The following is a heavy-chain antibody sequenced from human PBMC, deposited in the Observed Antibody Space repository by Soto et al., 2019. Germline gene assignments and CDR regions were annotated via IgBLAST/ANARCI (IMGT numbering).Heavy chain of an antibody. Sequence: EVQLLESGGGLVQPGGSLRLSCAASGFTFSSYAMSWVRQAPGKGLEWVSAINSRGGSTYYADSVKGRFTISRDSSKNTLYLQMNSLIAEDTAVYYCAKDRSSTSCYAFDYWGQGTLVTVSS. CDR2: INSRGGST. D-gene: IGHD2-2*01. CDR1: GFTFSSYA. V-gene: IGHV3-23*01. CDR3: AKDRSSTSCYAFDY. J-gene: IGHJ4*02.